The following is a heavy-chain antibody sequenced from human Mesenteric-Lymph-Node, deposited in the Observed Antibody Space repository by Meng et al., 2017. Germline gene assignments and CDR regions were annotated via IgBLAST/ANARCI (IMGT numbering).Heavy chain of an antibody. V-gene: IGHV1-2*02. CDR2: INPNSGGT. D-gene: IGHD1-26*01. CDR1: GYTFTGYY. CDR3: ARDFSLWYSGSYGGTYFDY. J-gene: IGHJ4*01. Sequence: ASVKVSCKASGYTFTGYYIHWVRQAPGQGLEWMGWINPNSGGTNYAQKFQGRVTVTRDTSISTAYMELSRLRSDDTAVYYCARDFSLWYSGSYGGTYFDYWGHGTLVTGAS.